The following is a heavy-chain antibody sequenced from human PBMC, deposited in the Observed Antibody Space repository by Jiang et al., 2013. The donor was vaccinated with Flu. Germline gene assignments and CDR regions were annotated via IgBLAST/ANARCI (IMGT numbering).Heavy chain of an antibody. CDR3: ARDRGDYYFDY. J-gene: IGHJ4*02. Sequence: NPSLKSRVTISVDTSKNQFSLKLSSVTAADTAVYYCARDRGDYYFDYWGQGTLVTVSS. D-gene: IGHD3-10*01. V-gene: IGHV4-59*01.